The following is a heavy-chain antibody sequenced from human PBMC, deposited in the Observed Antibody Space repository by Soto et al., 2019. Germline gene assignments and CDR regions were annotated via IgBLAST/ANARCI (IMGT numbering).Heavy chain of an antibody. Sequence: SGPTLVNPTETLTLTCTVSGFSLSNARMGVSWIRQPPGKALEWLAHIFSNDEKSYSTSLKSRLTISKDTSKSHVVLTMTNMDPVDTATYYCARIIPDPYSSGWYPVXYWGQGTLVTVSS. V-gene: IGHV2-26*01. CDR2: IFSNDEK. CDR3: ARIIPDPYSSGWYPVXY. CDR1: GFSLSNARMG. D-gene: IGHD6-19*01. J-gene: IGHJ4*02.